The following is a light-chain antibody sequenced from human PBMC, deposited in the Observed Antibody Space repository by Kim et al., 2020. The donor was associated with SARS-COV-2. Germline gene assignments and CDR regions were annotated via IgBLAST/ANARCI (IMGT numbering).Light chain of an antibody. CDR1: KDINTR. Sequence: ASDGDRVTITGRAGKDINTRLAGYQKRQGMVPKLLIEGESSLKSGVPSRFSGIGSGTNFTLTIWGLKPEDFATYTGQQANNFPWTFGQGTKVDIK. J-gene: IGKJ1*01. V-gene: IGKV1-12*01. CDR3: QQANNFPWT. CDR2: GES.